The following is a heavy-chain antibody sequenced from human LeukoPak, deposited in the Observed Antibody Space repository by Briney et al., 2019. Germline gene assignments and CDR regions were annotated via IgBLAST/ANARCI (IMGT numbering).Heavy chain of an antibody. Sequence: PSETLSLTCAVSGGSISSGGYSWSWIRQPPGKGLEWIGYIYHSGSTYYNPSLKSRVTITVDRSKNQFSLKLSSVTAADTAVYYCAVRIAAADVDVWGQGTTVTVSS. J-gene: IGHJ6*02. V-gene: IGHV4-30-2*01. CDR3: AVRIAAADVDV. CDR1: GGSISSGGYS. CDR2: IYHSGST. D-gene: IGHD6-13*01.